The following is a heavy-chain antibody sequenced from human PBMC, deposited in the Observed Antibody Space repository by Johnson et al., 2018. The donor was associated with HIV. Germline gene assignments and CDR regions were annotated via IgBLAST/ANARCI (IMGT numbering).Heavy chain of an antibody. CDR2: INWNGGNT. Sequence: VQLVESGENVVRPGGSLRLSCAASAFTFDDYGMSWVRQAPGKGLEWVSGINWNGGNTGYADSVKGRFTISRDNAKNSLYLQMNSPRAEDTAVYYCARDRPSDICGGDCDAFDIWGQGTMVTVSS. CDR1: AFTFDDYG. J-gene: IGHJ3*02. V-gene: IGHV3-20*04. CDR3: ARDRPSDICGGDCDAFDI. D-gene: IGHD2-21*02.